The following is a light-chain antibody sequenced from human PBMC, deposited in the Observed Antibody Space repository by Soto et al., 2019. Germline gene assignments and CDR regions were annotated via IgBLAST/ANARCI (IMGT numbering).Light chain of an antibody. V-gene: IGLV1-44*01. Sequence: QSVLTQPPSTSGTPGQRVSISCSGGSSNIGINTVTWYQQLPGTAPKLLIYSNNQRPSGVPDRFSGSKSGTSASLAISGLQSEDEADYYCAAWDDSLNAPYVFGTGTKVTVL. J-gene: IGLJ1*01. CDR1: SSNIGINT. CDR2: SNN. CDR3: AAWDDSLNAPYV.